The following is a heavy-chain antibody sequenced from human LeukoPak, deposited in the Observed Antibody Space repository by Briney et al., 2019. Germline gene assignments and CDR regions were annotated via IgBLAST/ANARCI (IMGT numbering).Heavy chain of an antibody. D-gene: IGHD5-24*01. CDR2: ISSSGSTI. J-gene: IGHJ3*01. CDR3: ARTVEMATIDV. Sequence: GGSLRLSCAASGFTFSDYYMSWIRQAPGKGLEWVSYISSSGSTIYYADSVKGRFTISRDNAKNSLYLQMNSLRAEDTAVYYSARTVEMATIDVWGQGTMVTVSS. V-gene: IGHV3-11*01. CDR1: GFTFSDYY.